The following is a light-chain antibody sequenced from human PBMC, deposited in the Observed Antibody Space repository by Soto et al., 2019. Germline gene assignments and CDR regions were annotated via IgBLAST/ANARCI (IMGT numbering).Light chain of an antibody. CDR1: QSISNS. J-gene: IGKJ2*01. Sequence: DIQMTQSLSSLSASVGDRVTITCRASQSISNSLSWYQQKPGKAPNFLIYVASTLQSGVPSSFSCSGSWTHFTLTISSLQPEDVATYYCQHTFSPPYAFGQGTKLEIK. CDR2: VAS. V-gene: IGKV1-39*01. CDR3: QHTFSPPYA.